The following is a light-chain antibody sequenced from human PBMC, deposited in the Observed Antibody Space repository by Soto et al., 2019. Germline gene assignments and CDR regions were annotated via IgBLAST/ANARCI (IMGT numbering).Light chain of an antibody. J-gene: IGKJ1*01. CDR1: KSLVYSDGNTH. CDR2: RVS. CDR3: TQGTHWPRT. V-gene: IGKV2-30*01. Sequence: DVVLTQSPLSLPVNFGQPASISCRSSKSLVYSDGNTHLSWFHQRPCQSPRRLIYRVSSRDSGVPERFSGSGSGTDFTLEISRVEAEDVGIYFCTQGTHWPRTFGQGTKVEVK.